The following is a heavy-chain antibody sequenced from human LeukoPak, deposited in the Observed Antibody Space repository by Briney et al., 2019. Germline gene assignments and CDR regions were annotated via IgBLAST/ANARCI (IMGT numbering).Heavy chain of an antibody. Sequence: SQTLSLTCTVSGGSISSGTYSWSWIRQPPGKGLEWIGYIYYSGSTYYNPSLKSRVTISVDTSKNQFSLNLRSVTAADTAVYYCARDTLFCSGGSCDPQSWFDPWGHGTLVTVSS. CDR1: GGSISSGTYS. D-gene: IGHD2-15*01. CDR2: IYYSGST. V-gene: IGHV4-30-4*07. J-gene: IGHJ5*02. CDR3: ARDTLFCSGGSCDPQSWFDP.